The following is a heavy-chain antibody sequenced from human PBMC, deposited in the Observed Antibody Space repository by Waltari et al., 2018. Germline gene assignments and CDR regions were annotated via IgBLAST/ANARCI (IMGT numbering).Heavy chain of an antibody. CDR2: IYYSGST. V-gene: IGHV4-59*11. CDR3: ARDRDYYDSSGYPYAFDI. CDR1: GGSISSHY. D-gene: IGHD3-22*01. J-gene: IGHJ3*02. Sequence: QVQLQESGPGLVKPSETLSLTCTVSGGSISSHYWSWIRQPPGKGLEWIGYIYYSGSTNYNPSLKSRVTISVDTSKNQFSLKLSSVTTADTAVYYCARDRDYYDSSGYPYAFDIWGQGTMVTVSS.